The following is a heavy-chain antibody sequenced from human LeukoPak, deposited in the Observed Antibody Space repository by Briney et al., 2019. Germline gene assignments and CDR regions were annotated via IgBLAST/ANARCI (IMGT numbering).Heavy chain of an antibody. J-gene: IGHJ4*02. V-gene: IGHV1-2*06. Sequence: ASVKVSCKASGYTFTGYYMHWVRQAPGQGLEWMGRINPNSGGTNYAQKFQGRVTMTRDTSISTAYMELSRLRSDDTAVYYCARAMFRGVITPDYWGQGTLVTVSS. CDR3: ARAMFRGVITPDY. CDR1: GYTFTGYY. CDR2: INPNSGGT. D-gene: IGHD3-10*01.